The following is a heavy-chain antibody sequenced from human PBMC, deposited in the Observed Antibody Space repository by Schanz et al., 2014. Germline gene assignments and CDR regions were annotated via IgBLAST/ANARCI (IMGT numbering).Heavy chain of an antibody. CDR1: GYTFIDYY. J-gene: IGHJ4*02. CDR3: ARGRGFYDY. CDR2: ISPYTGNT. Sequence: QVQLVQSGAEVKKPGASVKVSCKASGYTFIDYYMHWVRQAPGQGLEWVGWISPYTGNTHYFDKMEGRVTMTTDTSTSTAYMELRSLRSDDTAMYYCARGRGFYDYWGQGTLVTVAS. V-gene: IGHV1-2*02. D-gene: IGHD3-10*01.